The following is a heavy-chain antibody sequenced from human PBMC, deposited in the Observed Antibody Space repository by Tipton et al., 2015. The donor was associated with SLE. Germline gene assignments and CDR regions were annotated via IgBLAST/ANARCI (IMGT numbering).Heavy chain of an antibody. CDR2: IYHTGST. J-gene: IGHJ4*02. V-gene: IGHV4-38-2*02. Sequence: TLSLTCTVSGYSISSNYYWGWIRQPPGKGLDWIGSIYHTGSTYQNPSLKSRVTISVDTSNNQFSLKLNSVTAADTAVYYCARDLWGTQATEYWGQGILVTVSS. D-gene: IGHD3-16*01. CDR3: ARDLWGTQATEY. CDR1: GYSISSNYY.